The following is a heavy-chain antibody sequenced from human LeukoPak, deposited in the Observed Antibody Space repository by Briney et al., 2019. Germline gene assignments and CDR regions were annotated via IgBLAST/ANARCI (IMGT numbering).Heavy chain of an antibody. Sequence: PGGSLRLSCAASGFTFSSYWMSWVRQAPGKGLEWVANIKQDGSEKYYVDSVKGRFTISRDNAKNSLYLQMNSLRAEDAAVYYCARDDPSMIAALHYWGQGTLVIVSS. D-gene: IGHD6-6*01. J-gene: IGHJ4*02. CDR1: GFTFSSYW. CDR3: ARDDPSMIAALHY. CDR2: IKQDGSEK. V-gene: IGHV3-7*01.